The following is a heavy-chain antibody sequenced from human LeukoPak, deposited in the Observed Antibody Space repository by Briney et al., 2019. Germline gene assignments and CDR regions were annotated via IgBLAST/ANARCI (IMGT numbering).Heavy chain of an antibody. V-gene: IGHV3-23*01. J-gene: IGHJ4*02. D-gene: IGHD3-10*01. CDR3: SKSGEDSLVRPGSDY. Sequence: GGSLRLSCAASGFTFSNYAMTWVRQAPGKGLEWVSTMTGRAGSTYYADSVKGRFTISRDNSKNTLSLQMNSLRAEDTAVYYCSKSGEDSLVRPGSDYWGQGTLVTVSS. CDR1: GFTFSNYA. CDR2: MTGRAGST.